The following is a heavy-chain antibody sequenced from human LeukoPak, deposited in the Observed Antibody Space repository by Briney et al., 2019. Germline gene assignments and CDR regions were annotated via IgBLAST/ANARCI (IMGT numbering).Heavy chain of an antibody. D-gene: IGHD2-21*01. J-gene: IGHJ3*01. V-gene: IGHV3-23*01. Sequence: PGGSLRLSCAASGFSFGSYAMSWVRQAAGKGLEWVSEISGSVSGSGDSTHYADSEKGRFTISRDNAKKTLYLQMNSLRAEDTAVYYCAKGKVNHDGALDVWGQGTLVTVSS. CDR1: GFSFGSYA. CDR3: AKGKVNHDGALDV. CDR2: ISGSVSGSGDST.